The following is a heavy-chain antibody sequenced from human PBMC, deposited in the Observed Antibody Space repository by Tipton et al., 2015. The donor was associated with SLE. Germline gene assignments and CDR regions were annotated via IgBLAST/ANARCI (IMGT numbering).Heavy chain of an antibody. V-gene: IGHV4-39*07. CDR3: AREWQQLWYFDL. J-gene: IGHJ2*01. CDR1: GGSISSSSYY. Sequence: TLSLTCTVSGGSISSSSYYWGWIRQPPGKGLEWIGSIYYSGSTYYNPSLKSRVTISVDTSKNQFSLKLNSVTAADTAVYYCAREWQQLWYFDLWGRGTLVTVSS. D-gene: IGHD6-13*01. CDR2: IYYSGST.